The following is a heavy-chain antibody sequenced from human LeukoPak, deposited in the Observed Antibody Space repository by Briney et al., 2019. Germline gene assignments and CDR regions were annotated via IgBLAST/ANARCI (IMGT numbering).Heavy chain of an antibody. D-gene: IGHD2-2*01. CDR3: AKRSTGYYFDS. CDR2: FSGNDGYT. V-gene: IGHV3-23*01. CDR1: GFTFTNSV. J-gene: IGHJ4*02. Sequence: GGSLRLSCAGSGFTFTNSVLSWVRQAPGKGLEWLSTFSGNDGYTYYADSVKGRFTISRDNSKNTVYLQMNSLRAEDTANYYCAKRSTGYYFDSWGQGTLVTVSS.